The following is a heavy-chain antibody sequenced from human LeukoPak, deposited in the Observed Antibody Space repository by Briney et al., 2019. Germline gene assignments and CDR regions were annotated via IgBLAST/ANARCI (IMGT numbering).Heavy chain of an antibody. J-gene: IGHJ4*02. D-gene: IGHD3-10*01. V-gene: IGHV4-30-4*08. CDR1: GGSISSGDYY. CDR2: IYYSGST. CDR3: ARDGSGSYYNSPDYFDY. Sequence: PSETLSLTCTVSGGSISSGDYYWSWVRQPPGKGLEWIGYIYYSGSTYYNPSLKSRVTISVDTSKNQFSLKLSSVTAADTAVYYCARDGSGSYYNSPDYFDYWGQGTLVTVSS.